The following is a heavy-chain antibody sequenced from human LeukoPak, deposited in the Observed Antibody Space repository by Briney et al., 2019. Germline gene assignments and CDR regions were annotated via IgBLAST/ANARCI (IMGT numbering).Heavy chain of an antibody. V-gene: IGHV1-24*01. CDR3: ATADALRFLESRGNYFDY. CDR2: FDPEDGET. Sequence: GASVKVSCKVSGYTLTELSMHWVRQAPGKGLEWMGRFDPEDGETIYAQKFQGRVTMTEDTSTDTAYMELSSLRSEDTAVYYCATADALRFLESRGNYFDYWGQGTLVTVSS. D-gene: IGHD3-3*01. CDR1: GYTLTELS. J-gene: IGHJ4*02.